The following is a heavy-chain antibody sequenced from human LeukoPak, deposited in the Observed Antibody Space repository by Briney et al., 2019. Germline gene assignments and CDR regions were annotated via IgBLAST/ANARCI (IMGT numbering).Heavy chain of an antibody. Sequence: PSETLSLTCTVSGGSISSGGYYWSWIRQHPGKGLEWIGYIYYSGSTYYNPSLKSRVIISVDTSKNQFSLKLSSVTAADTAVYYCARSVEKAGTYVWGSYPDYWGQGTLVTVSS. V-gene: IGHV4-31*03. D-gene: IGHD3-16*02. CDR2: IYYSGST. CDR1: GGSISSGGYY. J-gene: IGHJ4*02. CDR3: ARSVEKAGTYVWGSYPDY.